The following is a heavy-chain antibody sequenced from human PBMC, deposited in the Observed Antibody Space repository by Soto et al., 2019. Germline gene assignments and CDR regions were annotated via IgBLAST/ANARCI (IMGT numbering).Heavy chain of an antibody. CDR2: IIPIFGTA. CDR1: GGTFXSYA. CDR3: ARELGYCSGGSCYYEPYFDY. J-gene: IGHJ4*02. Sequence: SVKVSCKASGGTFXSYAISWVRLAPGQGLEWMGGIIPIFGTANYAQKFQGRVTITADESTSTAYMELSSLRSEDTAVYYCARELGYCSGGSCYYEPYFDYWGQGTLVTVSS. V-gene: IGHV1-69*13. D-gene: IGHD2-15*01.